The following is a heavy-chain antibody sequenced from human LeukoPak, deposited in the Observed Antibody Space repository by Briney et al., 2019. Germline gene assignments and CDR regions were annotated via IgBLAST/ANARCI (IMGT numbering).Heavy chain of an antibody. Sequence: GGSLRLSCAASGFTFSSYSMNWVRQAPGKGLEWVSYISSSSSTIYYADSVKGRFTISRDNAKNSLYLQMNSLRAEDTAVYYCAKSGYQWLEYYFDYWGQGTLVTVSS. CDR1: GFTFSSYS. CDR3: AKSGYQWLEYYFDY. J-gene: IGHJ4*02. CDR2: ISSSSSTI. D-gene: IGHD6-19*01. V-gene: IGHV3-48*01.